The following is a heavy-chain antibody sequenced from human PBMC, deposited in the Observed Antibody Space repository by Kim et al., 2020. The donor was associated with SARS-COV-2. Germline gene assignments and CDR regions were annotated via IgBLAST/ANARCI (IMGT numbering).Heavy chain of an antibody. CDR1: GFTFSSYW. V-gene: IGHV3-7*03. CDR2: IKQDGSEK. J-gene: IGHJ4*02. Sequence: GGSLRLSCAASGFTFSSYWMSWVRQAPGKGLEWVANIKQDGSEKYYVDSVKGRFTISRDNAKNSLYLQMNSLRAEDTAVYYCARDSRYYYDSSGYYFDYWGQGTLVTVSS. CDR3: ARDSRYYYDSSGYYFDY. D-gene: IGHD3-22*01.